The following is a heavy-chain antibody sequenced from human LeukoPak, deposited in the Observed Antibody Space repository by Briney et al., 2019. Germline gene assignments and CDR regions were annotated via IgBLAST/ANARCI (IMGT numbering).Heavy chain of an antibody. J-gene: IGHJ4*02. Sequence: ASVKVSCKASGGTFSSYAISWARQAPGQGLEWMGRIIPIFGIANYAQKFQGRVTITADKSTSTAYMELSSLRSEDTAVYYCAGSHYYDSSGLSYWGQGTLVTVSS. CDR3: AGSHYYDSSGLSY. CDR2: IIPIFGIA. D-gene: IGHD3-22*01. V-gene: IGHV1-69*04. CDR1: GGTFSSYA.